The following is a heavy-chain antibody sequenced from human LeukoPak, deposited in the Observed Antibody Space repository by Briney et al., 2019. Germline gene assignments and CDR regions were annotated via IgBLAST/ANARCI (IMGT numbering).Heavy chain of an antibody. CDR3: ASSDTAIYSFDY. D-gene: IGHD5-18*01. CDR1: GYTFTSYG. Sequence: ASVKVSCKASGYTFTSYGISWVRQAPGQGLEWMGWISAYNGNTNYAQKLQGRVTMTTDTSTSTAYMELRSLRSEDTAVYYCASSDTAIYSFDYWGQGTLVTVSS. CDR2: ISAYNGNT. J-gene: IGHJ4*02. V-gene: IGHV1-18*01.